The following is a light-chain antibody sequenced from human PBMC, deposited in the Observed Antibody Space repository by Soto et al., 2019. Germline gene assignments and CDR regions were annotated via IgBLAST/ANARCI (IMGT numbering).Light chain of an antibody. CDR1: QSVSSY. CDR2: DAS. Sequence: EIVLTQSPATLSLSPGERATLSCRASQSVSSYLAWYQQKPGQAPRLLIYDASNRATGIPARFSGSGSGTQFTLTINSLQSEDFALYFCQHYNNWPPWTFGPGTKVEIK. V-gene: IGKV3-11*01. CDR3: QHYNNWPPWT. J-gene: IGKJ1*01.